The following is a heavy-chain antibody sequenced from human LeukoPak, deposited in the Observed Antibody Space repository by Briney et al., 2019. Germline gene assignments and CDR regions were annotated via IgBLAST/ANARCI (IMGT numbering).Heavy chain of an antibody. D-gene: IGHD2-2*01. CDR2: ISDSGVNT. Sequence: GGSLRLSCAASGFTFSSYAMNWVRQAPGGGLEWVSDISDSGVNTHYAGSVKGRFTISRDNSKNTLYLQMNSLRAEDTAVYFCARDCSSTICYDTPDFDYWGQGTLVTVSS. CDR1: GFTFSSYA. CDR3: ARDCSSTICYDTPDFDY. J-gene: IGHJ4*02. V-gene: IGHV3-23*01.